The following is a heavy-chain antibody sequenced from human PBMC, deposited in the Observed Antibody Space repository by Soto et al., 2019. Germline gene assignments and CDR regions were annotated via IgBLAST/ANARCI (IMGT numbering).Heavy chain of an antibody. CDR1: GGSISSYY. D-gene: IGHD3-10*01. Sequence: QVQLQESGPGLVKPSETLSLTCTVSGGSISSYYWSWLRQPPGKGLAWIGYFYYSGSTRYNPSLRSRVTLPAETSKKQFSLRLSSVTAADTAVYYCARKFYFGSGSYSLAAFAIWGQGTMLTVSS. CDR3: ARKFYFGSGSYSLAAFAI. CDR2: FYYSGST. V-gene: IGHV4-59*01. J-gene: IGHJ3*02.